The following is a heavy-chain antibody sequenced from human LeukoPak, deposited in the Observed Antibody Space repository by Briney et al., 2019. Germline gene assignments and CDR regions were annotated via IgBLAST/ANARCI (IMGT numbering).Heavy chain of an antibody. Sequence: SETLSLTCTVPGGSISSRSYYWGWLRQPPGKGLEWIGSIYYSGSTYYNPSLKSRVTISVDTSKNQFSLKLNSVTAADTAVYYCVNQYTSSLNWFDPWGQGTLVTVSS. J-gene: IGHJ5*02. CDR3: VNQYTSSLNWFDP. CDR2: IYYSGST. D-gene: IGHD6-13*01. CDR1: GGSISSRSYY. V-gene: IGHV4-39*01.